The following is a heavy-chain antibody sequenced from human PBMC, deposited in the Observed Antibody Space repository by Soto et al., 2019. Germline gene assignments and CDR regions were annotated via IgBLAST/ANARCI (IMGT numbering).Heavy chain of an antibody. D-gene: IGHD2-15*01. CDR2: INHSGST. CDR3: ARGRFVYSWFDP. V-gene: IGHV4-34*01. CDR1: GGSFSGYY. Sequence: PSETLSPTCAVYGGSFSGYYWSWIRQPPGKGLEWIGEINHSGSTNYNPSLKSRVTISVDTSKNQFSLKLSSVTAADTAVYYCARGRFVYSWFDPWGQGTLVTVSS. J-gene: IGHJ5*02.